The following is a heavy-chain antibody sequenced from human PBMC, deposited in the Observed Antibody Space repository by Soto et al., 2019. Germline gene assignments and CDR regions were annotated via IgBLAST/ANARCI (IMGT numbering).Heavy chain of an antibody. D-gene: IGHD2-15*01. Sequence: VGSLRLSCAASGFTFSSYWMHWVRRAPGKGLVWVSRINSDGSSTSYADSVKGRFTISRDNAKNTLYLQMNSLRAEDTAVYYCAIDRKVAATSWFDPWGQGTLVTVSS. J-gene: IGHJ5*02. V-gene: IGHV3-74*01. CDR3: AIDRKVAATSWFDP. CDR2: INSDGSST. CDR1: GFTFSSYW.